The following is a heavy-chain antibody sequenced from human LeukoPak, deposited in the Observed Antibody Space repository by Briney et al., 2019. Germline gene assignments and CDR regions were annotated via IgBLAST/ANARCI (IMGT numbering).Heavy chain of an antibody. V-gene: IGHV1-46*01. Sequence: ASVKVSCKASGYTFTTYYLHWVRQVPGQGLEWMGIINPSGASTMYAQKFQGRVTMPMDTSTSTVYMELSSLRSEDTAMYYCARGPPGRVYDSSKRGLFDPWGQGTLVTVSS. CDR3: ARGPPGRVYDSSKRGLFDP. CDR1: GYTFTTYY. J-gene: IGHJ5*02. CDR2: INPSGAST. D-gene: IGHD3-22*01.